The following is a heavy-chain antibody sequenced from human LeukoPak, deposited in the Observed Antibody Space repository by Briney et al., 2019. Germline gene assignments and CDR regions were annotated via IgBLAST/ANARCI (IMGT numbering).Heavy chain of an antibody. D-gene: IGHD3-10*01. CDR3: AKGGTMVRGVNPLGDYGMDV. CDR1: GYTFGSYD. J-gene: IGHJ6*02. V-gene: IGHV1-8*01. CDR2: VNPNSGNT. Sequence: ASVTVSCKDSGYTFGSYDINWVRQAPGQGLEWMGWVNPNSGNTGYAQKFQGRVTMTRDTSISTAYMELRSLRSEDTAVYYCAKGGTMVRGVNPLGDYGMDVWGQGTTVTVSS.